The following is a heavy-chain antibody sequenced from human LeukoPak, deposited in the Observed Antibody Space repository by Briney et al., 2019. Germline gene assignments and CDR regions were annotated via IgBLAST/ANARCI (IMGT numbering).Heavy chain of an antibody. CDR1: GFTFSSYW. D-gene: IGHD6-19*01. Sequence: GGSLRLSCAASGFTFSSYWMTWVRQAPGKGLEWVANIKQGGSERNYVDSVKGRFTISRDNAKNSLYPQMNTLRDEDTAVYYCATGAGCGYWGQGTLVTVSS. J-gene: IGHJ4*02. CDR3: ATGAGCGY. CDR2: IKQGGSER. V-gene: IGHV3-7*03.